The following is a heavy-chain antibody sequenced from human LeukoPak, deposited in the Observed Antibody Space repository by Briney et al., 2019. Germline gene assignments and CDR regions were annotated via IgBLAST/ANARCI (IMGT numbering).Heavy chain of an antibody. Sequence: SETLSLTCAVYGGSFSGYYWSWIRQPPGKGLEWIVEINHSGSTNYNPSLKSRVTISVDTSKNQFSMKLSSVTAADTAVYYCARELKRLRGYSYGRGHTDAFDIWGQGTMVTVSS. V-gene: IGHV4-34*01. D-gene: IGHD5-18*01. CDR3: ARELKRLRGYSYGRGHTDAFDI. CDR1: GGSFSGYY. J-gene: IGHJ3*02. CDR2: INHSGST.